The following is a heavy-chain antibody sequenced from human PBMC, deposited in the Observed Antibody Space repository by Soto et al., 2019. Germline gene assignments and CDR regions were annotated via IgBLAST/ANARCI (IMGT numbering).Heavy chain of an antibody. V-gene: IGHV3-30-3*01. CDR3: ARGGGAYDSSGYYSLGLGY. CDR1: GFTFSSYA. J-gene: IGHJ4*02. CDR2: ISYDGSNK. D-gene: IGHD3-22*01. Sequence: QVQLVESRGGVVQPGRSLRLSCAASGFTFSSYAMHWVRQAPGKGLEWVAVISYDGSNKYYADSVKGRFTISRDNSKNTLYLQMNSLRAEDTAVYYCARGGGAYDSSGYYSLGLGYWGQGTLVTVSS.